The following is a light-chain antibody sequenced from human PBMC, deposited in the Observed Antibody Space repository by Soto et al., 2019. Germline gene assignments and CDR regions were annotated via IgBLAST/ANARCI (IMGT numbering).Light chain of an antibody. J-gene: IGKJ1*01. Sequence: EIVLTQSPGTLSLSPGERATLSCRASQSVSSSYLAWYQQKPGQAPRLLIYGASSRATGIPDRFSGSGSVTDFTLTISRLAPEDFAVYYCQQSGTSPWTFGQGTKVEIK. CDR2: GAS. CDR1: QSVSSSY. V-gene: IGKV3-20*01. CDR3: QQSGTSPWT.